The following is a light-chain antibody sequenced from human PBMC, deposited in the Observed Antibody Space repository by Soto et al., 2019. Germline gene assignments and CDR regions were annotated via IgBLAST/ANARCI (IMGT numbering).Light chain of an antibody. J-gene: IGKJ1*01. CDR2: GAS. CDR1: QSVSSSY. CDR3: QQYGNSPTWT. Sequence: EIVLTQSPGTLSLSPGERATLSCRASQSVSSSYFAWYQQKPGQAPRLLIYGASSRATGTPDRFSGSGSGTDLTLTISRLEPEDFAVYYCQQYGNSPTWTFGQGTKVEIK. V-gene: IGKV3-20*01.